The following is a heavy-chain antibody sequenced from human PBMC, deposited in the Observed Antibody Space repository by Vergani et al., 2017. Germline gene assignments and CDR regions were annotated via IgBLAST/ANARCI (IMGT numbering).Heavy chain of an antibody. J-gene: IGHJ6*02. D-gene: IGHD5-18*01. Sequence: QVQLVQSGAEVKKPGASVKVSCKASGYTFTGYYMHWVRQAPGQGLEWMGWINPNSGGTNHAQKFQGWVTMTRDTSISTAYMELSSPRSDDTAVYYCASAPDTAIVEFRGAHDGMDVWGQGTTVTVSS. CDR3: ASAPDTAIVEFRGAHDGMDV. V-gene: IGHV1-2*04. CDR1: GYTFTGYY. CDR2: INPNSGGT.